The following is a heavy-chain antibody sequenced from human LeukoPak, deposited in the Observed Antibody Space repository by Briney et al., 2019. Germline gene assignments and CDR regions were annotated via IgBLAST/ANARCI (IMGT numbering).Heavy chain of an antibody. CDR2: ISGSATNT. D-gene: IGHD1-26*01. V-gene: IGHV3-23*01. CDR3: AKLPHISGSYWDH. Sequence: GGSLRLSCAASGFTFSSFAITWVRQTPGKGLEWVSAISGSATNTYYADSVKGRFTISRDNYKNTVYLQMNSLRAEDTAVYYCAKLPHISGSYWDHWGQGTLVTVSS. CDR1: GFTFSSFA. J-gene: IGHJ4*02.